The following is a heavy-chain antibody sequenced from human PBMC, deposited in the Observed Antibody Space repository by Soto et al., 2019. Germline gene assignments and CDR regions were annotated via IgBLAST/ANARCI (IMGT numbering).Heavy chain of an antibody. Sequence: GGSLRLSCAASGFTFGNAWMNWVRQAPGKGLEWVGRIKSKTDGGTTDYAAPVKGRFTISRDDSKNTLYLQMNSLKTEDTAVYYCTTSPIPVDTAMVLYYYYYGMDVWGQGTTVTVSS. CDR1: GFTFGNAW. J-gene: IGHJ6*02. D-gene: IGHD5-18*01. CDR2: IKSKTDGGTT. V-gene: IGHV3-15*07. CDR3: TTSPIPVDTAMVLYYYYYGMDV.